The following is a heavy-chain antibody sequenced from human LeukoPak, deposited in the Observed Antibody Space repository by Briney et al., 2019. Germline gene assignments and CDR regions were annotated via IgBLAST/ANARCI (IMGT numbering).Heavy chain of an antibody. J-gene: IGHJ5*02. Sequence: PSETLSLTCTVSGGSISSGGYYWSWIRQHPGKGLEWIGYIYYSGSTYYNPSLKSRVTISVDTSKNQFSLKLTSVTAADTAMYYCGRHGASGSFLSWLDPWGQGILVTVSS. CDR3: GRHGASGSFLSWLDP. CDR2: IYYSGST. V-gene: IGHV4-31*03. D-gene: IGHD1-26*01. CDR1: GGSISSGGYY.